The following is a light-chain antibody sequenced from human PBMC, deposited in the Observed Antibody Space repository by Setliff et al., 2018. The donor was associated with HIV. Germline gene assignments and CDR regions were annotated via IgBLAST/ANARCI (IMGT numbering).Light chain of an antibody. CDR3: SSYTSSSTQV. CDR2: EVS. J-gene: IGLJ1*01. CDR1: SSDVGGYNY. Sequence: SALTQPASVSGSPGQSITISCTGTSSDVGGYNYVSWYQHHPGKAPKLMIYEVSDRPSGVSNRFSASKSGSTASLTISGLQAEDEADYYCSSYTSSSTQVFGTGTKVTVL. V-gene: IGLV2-14*01.